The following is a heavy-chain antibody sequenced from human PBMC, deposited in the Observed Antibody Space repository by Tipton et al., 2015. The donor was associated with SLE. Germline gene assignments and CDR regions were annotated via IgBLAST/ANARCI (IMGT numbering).Heavy chain of an antibody. CDR2: ISDSGDDS. CDR3: AKFAYRSSWHSPFFDY. J-gene: IGHJ4*02. D-gene: IGHD6-13*01. V-gene: IGHV3-23*01. CDR1: GFTFYDYA. Sequence: SLRLSCAASGFTFYDYALTWVRQAPGKGLEWVSVISDSGDDSYYADSVEGRFTISRDTSKNTLYLQMNNLRVEDTAVYYCAKFAYRSSWHSPFFDYWGQGTLVTVSS.